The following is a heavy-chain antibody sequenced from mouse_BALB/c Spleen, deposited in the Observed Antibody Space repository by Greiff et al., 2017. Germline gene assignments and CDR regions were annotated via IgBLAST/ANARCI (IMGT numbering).Heavy chain of an antibody. J-gene: IGHJ2*01. CDR3: ARRYGSSYFDY. D-gene: IGHD1-1*01. CDR1: GFTFSSYA. CDR2: ISSGSSTI. V-gene: IGHV5-9-1*01. Sequence: EVMLVESGGGLVKPGGSLKLSCAASGFTFSSYAMSWVRQTPEKRLEWVATISSGSSTIYYADTVKGRFTISRDNPKNTLFLQMTSLRSEDTAMYYCARRYGSSYFDYWGQGTTLTVSS.